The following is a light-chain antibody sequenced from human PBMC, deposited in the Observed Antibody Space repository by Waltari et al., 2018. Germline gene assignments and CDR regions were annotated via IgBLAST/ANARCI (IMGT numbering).Light chain of an antibody. J-gene: IGKJ1*01. Sequence: EIVLTQSPATLSLSPGDTGTLSCRASQDISTDLAWYHHRPGQAPRLLIYDVSNRATGIPPRFSGSGSGTDFTLTISSLEPEDLAVYFCQQRSLWPRTFGPGTKVEI. CDR3: QQRSLWPRT. V-gene: IGKV3-11*01. CDR1: QDISTD. CDR2: DVS.